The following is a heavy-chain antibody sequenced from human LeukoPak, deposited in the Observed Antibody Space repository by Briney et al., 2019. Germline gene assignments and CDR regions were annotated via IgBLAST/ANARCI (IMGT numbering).Heavy chain of an antibody. D-gene: IGHD1-14*01. V-gene: IGHV3-21*01. J-gene: IGHJ4*02. CDR3: ATETIGRHYDY. CDR2: IGPTGTDR. CDR1: GFTFSSCG. Sequence: GGSLRLSCAASGFTFSSCGFNWVRQAPGKGLEWVSSIGPTGTDRYYADSVRGRFTISRDNAKNSMYLQMDSLRDEDTAVYYCATETIGRHYDYWGQGTLLTVS.